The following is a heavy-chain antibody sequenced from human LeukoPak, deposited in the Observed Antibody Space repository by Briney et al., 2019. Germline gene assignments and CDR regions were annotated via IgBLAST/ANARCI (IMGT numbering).Heavy chain of an antibody. V-gene: IGHV3-30-3*01. CDR1: GFTFSSYA. Sequence: TGGSLRLSCAASGFTFSSYAMSWVRQAPGKGREWVAVISYDGSNKYADFVKGRFTIFRDNSKNTRYLQMNSLRAEDTAVYYCARNYDSSGYYLPFDYWGQGTLVTVSS. J-gene: IGHJ4*02. D-gene: IGHD3-22*01. CDR2: ISYDGSNK. CDR3: ARNYDSSGYYLPFDY.